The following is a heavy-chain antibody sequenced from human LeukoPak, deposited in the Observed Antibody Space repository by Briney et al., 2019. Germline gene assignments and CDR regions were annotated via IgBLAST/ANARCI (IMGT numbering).Heavy chain of an antibody. Sequence: GGSLRLSCAASGFTFSSYSMNWVRQAPGKGLEWVSCISDSSSHIYHADPVKGRFTTSRDNAKNSVFLLMNSLRAEDTAVYYCARDRPPGGLGAFDYWGQGTLVTVSS. J-gene: IGHJ4*02. D-gene: IGHD3-10*01. CDR1: GFTFSSYS. V-gene: IGHV3-21*01. CDR3: ARDRPPGGLGAFDY. CDR2: ISDSSSHI.